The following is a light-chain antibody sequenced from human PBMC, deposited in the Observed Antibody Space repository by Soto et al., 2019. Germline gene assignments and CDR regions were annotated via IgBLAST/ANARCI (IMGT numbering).Light chain of an antibody. Sequence: EIVLTQSPGTLSLSPGERATLSCRASQSVSSSYLAWYQQKPGQAPRLLIYGASSRATGIPDRFSGSGSGTDFTLTISRLEPEDFAVYYCQQYGSSPPLPFGQGSKVDIQ. J-gene: IGKJ1*01. CDR2: GAS. CDR3: QQYGSSPPLP. V-gene: IGKV3-20*01. CDR1: QSVSSSY.